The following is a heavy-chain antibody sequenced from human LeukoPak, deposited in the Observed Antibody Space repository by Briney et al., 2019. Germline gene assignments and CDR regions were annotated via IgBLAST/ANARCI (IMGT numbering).Heavy chain of an antibody. CDR2: MSSDGSNK. Sequence: GGSLRLSCAASGFTFSIYAMSWVRQAPGKGLEWVAAMSSDGSNKNYADSVKGRFTISRDNSKNTLFLEMNSLRPEDMAVYYCARDRGGSGSYYSDYWGRGTLVIVSS. V-gene: IGHV3-30-3*01. CDR1: GFTFSIYA. D-gene: IGHD3-10*01. CDR3: ARDRGGSGSYYSDY. J-gene: IGHJ4*02.